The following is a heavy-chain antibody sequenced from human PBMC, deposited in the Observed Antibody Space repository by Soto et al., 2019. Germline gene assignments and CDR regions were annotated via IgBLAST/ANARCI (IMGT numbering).Heavy chain of an antibody. CDR1: GFSVRNIY. CDR2: ISSDGNT. CDR3: ARDILGGSYDFCH. Sequence: EVQPVESGGRLVQPGGSLRLSCAASGFSVRNIYMTWVRQAPGKGLEWVSVISSDGNTYYADSVKGRFTISRDNSKNTLYLEMNSLRVGDTAVYYCARDILGGSYDFCHGGQGTLVTVSS. J-gene: IGHJ4*02. V-gene: IGHV3-66*01. D-gene: IGHD3-3*01.